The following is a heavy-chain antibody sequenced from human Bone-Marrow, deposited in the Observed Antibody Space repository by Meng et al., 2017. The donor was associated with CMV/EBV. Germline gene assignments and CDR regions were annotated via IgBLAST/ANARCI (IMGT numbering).Heavy chain of an antibody. CDR1: GGSTSSGDYY. CDR3: ARDRRTRYCSSTSCHPAYYYGMDV. CDR2: IYYSGST. Sequence: SETLSLTCTVSGGSTSSGDYYWSWIRQPPGKGLEWIGYIYYSGSTYYNPSLKSRVTISVDTSKNQFSLKLSSVTAADTAVYYCARDRRTRYCSSTSCHPAYYYGMDVWGQGTTVTVSS. V-gene: IGHV4-30-4*08. D-gene: IGHD2-2*01. J-gene: IGHJ6*02.